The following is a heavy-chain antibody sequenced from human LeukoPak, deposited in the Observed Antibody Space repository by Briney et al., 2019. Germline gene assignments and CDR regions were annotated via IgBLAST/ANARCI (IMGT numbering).Heavy chain of an antibody. CDR1: GGSISSNSYY. J-gene: IGHJ6*03. D-gene: IGHD3-9*01. CDR3: ARGTLGGQLKWYYDILTGYYFSYYMDV. Sequence: PSETLSLTRAVSGGSISSNSYYWSWIRQPPGKGLEWIGYIYYGGSTNDNPSLKSRVTISVDTSKNQFSLKLSSVTAADTAVYYCARGTLGGQLKWYYDILTGYYFSYYMDVWGKGTTVTISS. V-gene: IGHV4-61*01. CDR2: IYYGGST.